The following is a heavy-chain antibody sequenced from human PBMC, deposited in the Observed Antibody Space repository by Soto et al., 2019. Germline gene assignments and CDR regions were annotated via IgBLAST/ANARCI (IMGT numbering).Heavy chain of an antibody. CDR2: INHTGGS. CDR3: AREVGYYSATRRNLYFDY. D-gene: IGHD2-2*01. CDR1: GGSFSGYY. V-gene: IGHV4-34*01. J-gene: IGHJ4*02. Sequence: SETLSLTCAVSGGSFSGYYWGWVRQPPGKGLEWIGDINHTGGSNYNPSLKSRVMISVDAAKTQFSLNVTSVTAADTAVYYCAREVGYYSATRRNLYFDYWGPGTLVTVSS.